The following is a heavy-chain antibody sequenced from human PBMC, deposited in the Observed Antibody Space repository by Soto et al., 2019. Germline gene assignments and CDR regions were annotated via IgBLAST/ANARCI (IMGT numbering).Heavy chain of an antibody. CDR2: ISYYGSNK. CDR3: AKERLRNYYDSSGMDY. D-gene: IGHD3-22*01. CDR1: GFTFSSYG. J-gene: IGHJ4*02. V-gene: IGHV3-30*18. Sequence: GGPLRLSCAASGFTFSSYGMHWVRQAPGKGLEWVAVISYYGSNKYYADSVKGRFTISRDNSKNTLYLQMNSLRAEDKDVYYCAKERLRNYYDSSGMDYWGQGTLVTVSS.